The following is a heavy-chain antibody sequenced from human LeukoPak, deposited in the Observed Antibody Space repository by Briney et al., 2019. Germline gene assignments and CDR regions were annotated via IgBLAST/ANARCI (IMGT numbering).Heavy chain of an antibody. V-gene: IGHV3-21*01. J-gene: IGHJ4*02. CDR1: GFTVSINS. CDR2: ISSSTTDI. Sequence: GSLRLSCTVSGFTVSINSMSWVRQAPGKGLEWVSCISSSTTDIYYADSVKGRFTISRDNAKNSLYLQMNSLRAEDTAVYYCARDQAQLWLAGVDYWGQGTLVTVSS. D-gene: IGHD5-18*01. CDR3: ARDQAQLWLAGVDY.